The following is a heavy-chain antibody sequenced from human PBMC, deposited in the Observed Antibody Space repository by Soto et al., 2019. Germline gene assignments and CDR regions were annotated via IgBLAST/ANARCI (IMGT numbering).Heavy chain of an antibody. V-gene: IGHV3-23*01. CDR2: ISGFGGST. CDR1: GFTFSSYS. Sequence: EVHLLESGGALVQRGGSLRLSCAASGFTFSSYSMSWVRQAPGKGLEWVSGISGFGGSTYYADSVKGRFTISRDNSKSTLYLQMNSLRAEDTAVYYCAKAYFVWSSEQPYYFDYWGQGTLVTVSS. D-gene: IGHD3-16*01. CDR3: AKAYFVWSSEQPYYFDY. J-gene: IGHJ4*02.